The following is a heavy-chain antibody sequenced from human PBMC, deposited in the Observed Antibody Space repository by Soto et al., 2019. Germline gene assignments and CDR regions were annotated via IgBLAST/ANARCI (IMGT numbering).Heavy chain of an antibody. D-gene: IGHD3-10*01. CDR3: ARDLSRGCMVRGVITLNGMDV. J-gene: IGHJ6*04. V-gene: IGHV3-30-3*01. CDR2: ISYDGSNK. Sequence: PRGSLRVSCAASGFTFSNYAMHWVRQAPGKGLEWVAVISYDGSNKYYADSVKGRFTISRDNSKNTLYLQMNSLRAEDTAVYYCARDLSRGCMVRGVITLNGMDVCGKGTTVTVSS. CDR1: GFTFSNYA.